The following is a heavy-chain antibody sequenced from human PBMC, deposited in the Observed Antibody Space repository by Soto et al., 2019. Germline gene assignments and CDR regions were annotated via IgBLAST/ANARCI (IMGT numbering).Heavy chain of an antibody. V-gene: IGHV1-18*01. Sequence: GASVKVSCKASGYTFTSYGISWVRQAPGQGLEWMGWISAYNGNTNYAQKLQGRVTMTTDTSTSIAYMELRSLRSDDTAVYYCAREGSIAAAGYGMDVWGQGTTVTVSS. CDR3: AREGSIAAAGYGMDV. J-gene: IGHJ6*02. D-gene: IGHD6-13*01. CDR2: ISAYNGNT. CDR1: GYTFTSYG.